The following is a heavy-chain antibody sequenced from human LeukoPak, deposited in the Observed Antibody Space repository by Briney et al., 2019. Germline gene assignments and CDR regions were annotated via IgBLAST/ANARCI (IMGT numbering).Heavy chain of an antibody. J-gene: IGHJ5*02. V-gene: IGHV1-2*02. CDR1: GYTFTGYY. D-gene: IGHD3-10*01. Sequence: ASVKVSCKASGYTFTGYYMHWVRQAPGQGLEWMGWINPNSGGTNYAQKFQGRVTMTRDTSISTAYMELSRQRSDDTAVYYCARGSDYLGSFDPWGQGTLVTVSS. CDR3: ARGSDYLGSFDP. CDR2: INPNSGGT.